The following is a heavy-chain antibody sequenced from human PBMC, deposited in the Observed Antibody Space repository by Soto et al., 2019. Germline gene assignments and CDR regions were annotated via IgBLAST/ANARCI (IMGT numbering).Heavy chain of an antibody. Sequence: ASVKVSCKASGYTFTSYSMHWVRHAPGQRLEWMGWINAGNGNTKYPQKFQGRVTITRDTSASTAYMELSSLRSEDTAVYYCSRKIGGLSFGEVTYYYYYGMDVWGQGTTVTVSS. CDR3: SRKIGGLSFGEVTYYYYYGMDV. V-gene: IGHV1-3*01. D-gene: IGHD3-16*01. J-gene: IGHJ6*02. CDR1: GYTFTSYS. CDR2: INAGNGNT.